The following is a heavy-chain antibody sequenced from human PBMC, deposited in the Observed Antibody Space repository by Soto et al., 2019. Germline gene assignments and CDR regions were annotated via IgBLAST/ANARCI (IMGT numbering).Heavy chain of an antibody. V-gene: IGHV4-38-2*02. Sequence: SETQSHTCPVSDYYIISDNYWGWIQQPPGKGLEWIGSIYHSGSTYYNPSLKSRVSISLDTSKNQFSLNLNSVTAADTAVYYCARVSSSWPYNWFDPWGQGTLVTVSS. CDR1: DYYIISDNY. CDR2: IYHSGST. D-gene: IGHD6-13*01. J-gene: IGHJ5*02. CDR3: ARVSSSWPYNWFDP.